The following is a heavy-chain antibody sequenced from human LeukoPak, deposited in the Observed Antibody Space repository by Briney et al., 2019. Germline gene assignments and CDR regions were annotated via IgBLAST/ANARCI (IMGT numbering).Heavy chain of an antibody. J-gene: IGHJ3*02. D-gene: IGHD3-10*01. V-gene: IGHV4-59*01. Sequence: SETLSLTCTVSGGSISSYYWSWIRQPPGKGLEWIGYIYYSGSTNYNPSLKSRVTISVDTSKNQFSLKLSSVTAADTAVYYCVRYSLYGSGSDAFDIWGQGTMVTVSS. CDR3: VRYSLYGSGSDAFDI. CDR2: IYYSGST. CDR1: GGSISSYY.